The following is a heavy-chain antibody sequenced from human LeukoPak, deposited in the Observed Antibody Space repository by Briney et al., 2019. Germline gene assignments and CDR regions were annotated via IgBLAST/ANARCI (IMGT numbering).Heavy chain of an antibody. V-gene: IGHV3-7*03. CDR2: IREDGSER. CDR1: GVTFSSDL. CDR3: ALPAPYYYYGLDV. J-gene: IGHJ6*04. Sequence: PGGALRLSCAASGVTFSSDLMSWGRQAPGEGLQWGSNIREDGSERYYVDSVKGRFTISRDNAKNSLYLQMNSLRAEDTDLYYCALPAPYYYYGLDVWGKGTTVTVSS. D-gene: IGHD1-14*01.